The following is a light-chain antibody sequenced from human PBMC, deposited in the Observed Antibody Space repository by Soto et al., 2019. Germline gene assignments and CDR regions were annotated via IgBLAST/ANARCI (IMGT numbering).Light chain of an antibody. CDR2: GAS. CDR1: QSVSSSY. J-gene: IGKJ3*01. CDR3: QQRTNWLFT. V-gene: IGKV3D-7*01. Sequence: EIVMTQSPATLSLSPGERATLSCRASQSVSSSYLSWYQQKPGQAPRLLIYGASTRATGIPARFSGSGSGTEFTLTISSLEPEDFAVYYCQQRTNWLFTFGPGTKVDI.